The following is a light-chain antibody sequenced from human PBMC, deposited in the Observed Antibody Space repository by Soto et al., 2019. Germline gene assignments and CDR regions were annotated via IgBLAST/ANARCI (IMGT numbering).Light chain of an antibody. CDR1: SSDVGDYNY. CDR3: SSYTGTTTAV. V-gene: IGLV2-14*01. CDR2: EVG. Sequence: QSVLTQPASVSGSPGQSITISCTGTSSDVGDYNYVTWYQQHPGKAPKLMIYEVGNRPSGVSDRFSGSKSGNTASLTISGLQAEDEADYYCSSYTGTTTAVFGTGTKVTV. J-gene: IGLJ1*01.